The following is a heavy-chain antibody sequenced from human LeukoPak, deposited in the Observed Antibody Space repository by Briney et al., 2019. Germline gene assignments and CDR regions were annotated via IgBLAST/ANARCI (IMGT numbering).Heavy chain of an antibody. CDR2: IRSDGSNK. CDR1: GFTFSSYG. D-gene: IGHD6-13*01. CDR3: AKFPSRYSSSWYGAFDI. Sequence: PGGSLRLSCAGSGFTFSSYGMHWVRQAPGKGLEWMAFIRSDGSNKYYADSVKGRFTISRDNSKNTLYLQMNSLRAEDTAVYYCAKFPSRYSSSWYGAFDIWGQGTMVTVSS. V-gene: IGHV3-30*02. J-gene: IGHJ3*02.